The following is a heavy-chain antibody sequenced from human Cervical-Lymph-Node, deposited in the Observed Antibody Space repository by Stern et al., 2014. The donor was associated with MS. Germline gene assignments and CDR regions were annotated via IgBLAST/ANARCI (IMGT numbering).Heavy chain of an antibody. Sequence: DQLVESGGGVVQPGRSLGLSCAAWGFTFRSYGIPGVRQAPGKGLGWVAGVWYDGTTKSYSDSVKGRFTISRDNPRQTVYLQMDNLRVEDTAIYFCARGGDFKWAVRSQFFDYWGQGTLITVSS. CDR3: ARGGDFKWAVRSQFFDY. J-gene: IGHJ4*02. CDR1: GFTFRSYG. CDR2: VWYDGTTK. V-gene: IGHV3-33*01. D-gene: IGHD1-26*01.